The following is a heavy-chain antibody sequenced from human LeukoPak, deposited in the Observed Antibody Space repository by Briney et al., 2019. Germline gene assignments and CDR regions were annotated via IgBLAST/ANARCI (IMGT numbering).Heavy chain of an antibody. Sequence: GASVKVPCKASGYTFTTYDINWVRQAPGQGLEWMGWISTYNGNTNYAQKLQGRVTMTIDTSTTTAYMELRSLRSDDTAVYYCAKGRRSSFFDYWGQGTLVTVSS. J-gene: IGHJ4*02. CDR3: AKGRRSSFFDY. CDR2: ISTYNGNT. V-gene: IGHV1-18*01. CDR1: GYTFTTYD.